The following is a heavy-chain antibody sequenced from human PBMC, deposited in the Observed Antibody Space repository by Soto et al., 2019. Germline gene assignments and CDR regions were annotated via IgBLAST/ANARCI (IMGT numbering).Heavy chain of an antibody. Sequence: PEKLPDTYAVSGGTISSSNWWSWVRQPPGKGLEWIGEIYHSGSTNYNPSLKSRVTISVDKSKSQCSLKLSSVTAADTAVYYCARVPLPIQLSRLSYYYRL. CDR2: IYHSGST. D-gene: IGHD5-18*01. V-gene: IGHV4-4*03. CDR3: ARVPLPIQLSRLSYYYRL. CDR1: GGTISSSNW. J-gene: IGHJ6*01.